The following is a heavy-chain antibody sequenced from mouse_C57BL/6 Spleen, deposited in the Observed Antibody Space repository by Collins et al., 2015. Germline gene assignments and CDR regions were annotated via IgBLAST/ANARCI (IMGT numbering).Heavy chain of an antibody. CDR1: GYSITSDYA. J-gene: IGHJ3*01. CDR3: ARSPIYYGNPWFAY. CDR2: ISYSGST. V-gene: IGHV3-2*02. Sequence: DVPASGSRGPGLVKPSQSLSLTCTVTGYSITSDYAWNWIRQFPGNKLEWMGYISYSGSTSYNPSLKSRISITRDTSKNQFFLQLNSVTTEDTATYYCARSPIYYGNPWFAYWGQGTLVTVSA. D-gene: IGHD2-1*01.